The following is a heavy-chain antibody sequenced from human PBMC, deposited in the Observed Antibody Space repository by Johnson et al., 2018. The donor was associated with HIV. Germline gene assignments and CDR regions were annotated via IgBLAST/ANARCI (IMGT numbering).Heavy chain of an antibody. J-gene: IGHJ3*02. CDR2: IRYDGSNK. D-gene: IGHD3-16*01. Sequence: QVQLVESGGNLVQPGRSLRLSCAASGFTFSNYAMHWVRQAPGKGLEWVAFIRYDGSNKYYADSVKGRFTISRDNAKNSLFLQMNSLRAEDTALYYCAKAQDYVWGSPGAFDIWGQGTKVTVSS. CDR3: AKAQDYVWGSPGAFDI. CDR1: GFTFSNYA. V-gene: IGHV3-30*02.